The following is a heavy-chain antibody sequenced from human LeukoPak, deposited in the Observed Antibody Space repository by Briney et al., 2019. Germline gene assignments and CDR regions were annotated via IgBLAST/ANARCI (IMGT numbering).Heavy chain of an antibody. CDR1: GFTFSSYA. Sequence: GGSLRLSCAASGFTFSSYAMSWVRQAPGKGLEWVSAISGSGGSTYYADSVKGRFTISRDNSKNTLYLQMNSLRAEDTAVYYCARSLSTNYYDSSGPDFDYWGQGTLVTVSS. D-gene: IGHD3-22*01. V-gene: IGHV3-23*01. CDR3: ARSLSTNYYDSSGPDFDY. J-gene: IGHJ4*02. CDR2: ISGSGGST.